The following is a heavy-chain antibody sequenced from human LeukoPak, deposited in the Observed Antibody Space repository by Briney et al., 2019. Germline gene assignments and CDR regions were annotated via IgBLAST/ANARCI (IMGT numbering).Heavy chain of an antibody. CDR2: IYYSGST. CDR3: ARESMLNSGIAGGGSWYDY. CDR1: GGSISSSSYY. D-gene: IGHD6-13*01. Sequence: SETLSLTCTASGGSISSSSYYWGWIRQPPGKGLEWIGSIYYSGSTYYNPSLKSRVTISVDTSKNQFSLKLSSVTAADTAVYYCARESMLNSGIAGGGSWYDYWGQGTLVTVSS. J-gene: IGHJ4*02. V-gene: IGHV4-39*07.